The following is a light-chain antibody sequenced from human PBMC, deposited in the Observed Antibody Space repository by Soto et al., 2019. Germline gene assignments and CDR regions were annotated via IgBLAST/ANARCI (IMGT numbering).Light chain of an antibody. CDR2: GAS. CDR1: QSISTN. CDR3: QQYHKGPPFT. V-gene: IGKV3-15*01. J-gene: IGKJ2*01. Sequence: EIVMTQSPATLPVSPGERVTLSCTASQSISTNLAWYQQKPGQAPRLLIYGASTRPTGIPARFSGSGSGTEFTLTISSLQSEDVAVYYCQQYHKGPPFTFGQGTKLEIK.